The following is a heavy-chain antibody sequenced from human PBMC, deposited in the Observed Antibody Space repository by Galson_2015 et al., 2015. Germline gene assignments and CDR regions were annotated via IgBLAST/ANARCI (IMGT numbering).Heavy chain of an antibody. D-gene: IGHD3-3*02. CDR1: GYTFTSYH. V-gene: IGHV1-46*01. CDR3: ARDPTAIRPMFGVLTYNWFDP. Sequence: SVKVSCKASGYTFTSYHMHWVRQAPGQGLEWMGIINPSAGITTYAQKFQGRLTMTRDTSTSTVYMELTSLTSEDTAVYFCARDPTAIRPMFGVLTYNWFDPWGQGTLVTVSS. CDR2: INPSAGIT. J-gene: IGHJ5*02.